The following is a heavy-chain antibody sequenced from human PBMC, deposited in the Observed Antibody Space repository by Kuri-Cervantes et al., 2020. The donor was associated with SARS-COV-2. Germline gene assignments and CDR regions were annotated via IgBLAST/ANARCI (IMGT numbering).Heavy chain of an antibody. CDR3: ARTLSQITIIVVDWYYYYYMDV. CDR2: IDWDDDK. D-gene: IGHD3-22*01. Sequence: SGPTLVKPTQTLTLTCTFSGFSLSTSGMCVSWIRQPPGKALEWLALIDWDDDKYYSTSLKTRLTISKDTSKNQVVLTMTNMDPVDTATYYCARTLSQITIIVVDWYYYYYMDVWGKGTTVTVSS. CDR1: GFSLSTSGMC. V-gene: IGHV2-70*01. J-gene: IGHJ6*03.